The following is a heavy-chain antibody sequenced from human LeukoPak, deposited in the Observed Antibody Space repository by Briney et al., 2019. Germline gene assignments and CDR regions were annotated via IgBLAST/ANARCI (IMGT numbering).Heavy chain of an antibody. V-gene: IGHV4-61*05. J-gene: IGHJ3*02. CDR1: GGSISSSSYY. Sequence: PSETLSLTCTVSGGSISSSSYYWSWIRQPPGKGLEWIGYIYYSGSTNYNPSLKSRVTISVDTSKNQFSLKLSSVTAADTAVYYCASSHSSSWYHGLFDIWGQGTMVTVSS. CDR2: IYYSGST. D-gene: IGHD6-13*01. CDR3: ASSHSSSWYHGLFDI.